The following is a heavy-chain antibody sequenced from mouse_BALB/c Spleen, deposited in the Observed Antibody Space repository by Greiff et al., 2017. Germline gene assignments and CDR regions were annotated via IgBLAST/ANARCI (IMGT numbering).Heavy chain of an antibody. J-gene: IGHJ3*01. CDR1: GFTFSSFG. V-gene: IGHV5-17*02. Sequence: EVKLVESGGGLVKPGGSLKLSCAASGFTFSSFGMHWVRQAPEKGLEWVAYISSGSSTIYYADTVKGRFTISRDNPKNTLFLQMTSLRSEDTAMYYCASSLLRLREFAYWGQGTLVTVSA. CDR3: ASSLLRLREFAY. D-gene: IGHD1-2*01. CDR2: ISSGSSTI.